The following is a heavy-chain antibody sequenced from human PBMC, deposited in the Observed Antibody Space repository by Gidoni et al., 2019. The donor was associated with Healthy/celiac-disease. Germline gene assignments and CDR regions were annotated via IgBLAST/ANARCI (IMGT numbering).Heavy chain of an antibody. V-gene: IGHV3-11*01. CDR2: ISSSGSTI. D-gene: IGHD3-3*01. Sequence: HPPGKGLEWVSYISSSGSTIYYADSVKGRFTISRDNAKNSLYLQMNSLRAEDTAVYYCARSITIFGVVIPYYYGMDVWGQGTTVTVSS. CDR3: ARSITIFGVVIPYYYGMDV. J-gene: IGHJ6*02.